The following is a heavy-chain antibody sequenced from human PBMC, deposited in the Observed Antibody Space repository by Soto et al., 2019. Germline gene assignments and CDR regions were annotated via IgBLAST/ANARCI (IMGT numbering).Heavy chain of an antibody. CDR1: GGSISSGGYY. D-gene: IGHD2-2*01. V-gene: IGHV4-31*03. Sequence: QVQLQESGPGLVKPSQTLSLTCTVSGGSISSGGYYWSWIRQHPGKGLEWIGYIYYSGRTYYNPSLKSRVTISVDTSKNQFSLKLSSVTAADTAVYYCARASTSTYGRLNWFDPWGQGTLVTVSS. CDR2: IYYSGRT. J-gene: IGHJ5*02. CDR3: ARASTSTYGRLNWFDP.